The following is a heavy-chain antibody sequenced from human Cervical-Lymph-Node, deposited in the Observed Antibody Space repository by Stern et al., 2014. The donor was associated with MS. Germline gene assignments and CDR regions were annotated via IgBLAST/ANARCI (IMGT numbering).Heavy chain of an antibody. Sequence: VQLVQSGAEVKKPGESLKISCNGSGYTYTNYWIAWVRQMPGKGLEWMGIILPGDSEARYSPSFQGRVTISADKSIKTAYLQWASLKVSDTAMYFYATASVRGSNYPDAFDLWGQGTMITVSS. CDR1: GYTYTNYW. CDR2: ILPGDSEA. D-gene: IGHD3-10*01. V-gene: IGHV5-51*01. J-gene: IGHJ3*01. CDR3: ATASVRGSNYPDAFDL.